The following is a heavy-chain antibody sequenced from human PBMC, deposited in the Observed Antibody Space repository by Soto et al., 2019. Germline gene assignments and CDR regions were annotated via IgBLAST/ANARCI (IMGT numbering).Heavy chain of an antibody. D-gene: IGHD5-12*01. V-gene: IGHV1-69*13. CDR3: ALDSPGYNLYFDY. CDR1: GGTFSSYA. Sequence: GASVKVSCKASGGTFSSYAISWVRQAPGQGLEWMGGIIPIFGTANYAQKFQGRVTITADESTSTAYMELSSLRSEDTAVYYCALDSPGYNLYFDYWGQGTLVTVSS. J-gene: IGHJ4*02. CDR2: IIPIFGTA.